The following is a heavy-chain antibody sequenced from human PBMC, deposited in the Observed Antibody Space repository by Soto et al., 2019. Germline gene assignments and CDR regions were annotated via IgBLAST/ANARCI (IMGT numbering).Heavy chain of an antibody. D-gene: IGHD2-8*01. CDR2: IYYSGST. CDR3: ASGYCTNGVCYVFDY. Sequence: QLQLQESGPGLVKPSETLSLTCTVSGGSISSSSYYWDWIRQPPGKGLEWIGSIYYSGSTYYNPSLKSRVTISVDTSKNQFSLKLSSVTAADTAVYYCASGYCTNGVCYVFDYWGQGTLVTVSS. V-gene: IGHV4-39*01. CDR1: GGSISSSSYY. J-gene: IGHJ4*02.